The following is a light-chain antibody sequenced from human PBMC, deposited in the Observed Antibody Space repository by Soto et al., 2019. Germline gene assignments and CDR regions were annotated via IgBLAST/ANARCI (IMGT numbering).Light chain of an antibody. J-gene: IGKJ3*01. V-gene: IGKV3-20*01. CDR3: QQYGSSLPIT. CDR1: QTISSTY. CDR2: GAS. Sequence: EIVLTQSPGTLSLSPGKRATLSCRASQTISSTYLAWYQQRPGQAPRLLIYGASSRATGIPDRFSGRGSGTDFALTISRLEPEDVAVYYCQQYGSSLPITFGPGTKVDIK.